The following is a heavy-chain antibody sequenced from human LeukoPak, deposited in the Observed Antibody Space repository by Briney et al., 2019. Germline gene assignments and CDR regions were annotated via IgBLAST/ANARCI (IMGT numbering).Heavy chain of an antibody. V-gene: IGHV3-21*01. J-gene: IGHJ3*02. CDR3: ARVISGSYWERSISDALDI. CDR1: GFSFSDYS. CDR2: ISSGSSYI. Sequence: KSGGSLRLSCAASGFSFSDYSMNWVRQAPGKGLEWVSFISSGSSYIYYADSVKGRFTISRDNAKNSLYLQMNSLRAEDTAVYYCARVISGSYWERSISDALDIWGQGTMVTVSS. D-gene: IGHD1-26*01.